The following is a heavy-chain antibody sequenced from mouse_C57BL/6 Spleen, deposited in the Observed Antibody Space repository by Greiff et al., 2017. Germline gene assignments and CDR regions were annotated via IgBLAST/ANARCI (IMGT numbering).Heavy chain of an antibody. CDR1: GYAFSSSW. J-gene: IGHJ2*01. D-gene: IGHD2-4*01. CDR3: TGGIDYANY. CDR2: IYPGDGDP. Sequence: VQLQQSGAELMKPGASVKISCKASGYAFSSSWMNWVKQRPGKGLEWIGRIYPGDGDPNYNGKFKGKATLTADKSSSTAYMQSSSLTSEDSAVYCCTGGIDYANYWGQGTTLTVSS. V-gene: IGHV1-82*01.